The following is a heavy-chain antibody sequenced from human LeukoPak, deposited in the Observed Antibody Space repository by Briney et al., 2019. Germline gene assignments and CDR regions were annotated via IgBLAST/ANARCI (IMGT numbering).Heavy chain of an antibody. J-gene: IGHJ2*01. CDR1: GGSISSYY. CDR3: GRRTSYDTLTGYTYWYFDL. V-gene: IGHV4-59*01. CDR2: TSYSGST. Sequence: SSETLSLTCTVSGGSISSYYWSWIRQPPGRGLEWIGYTSYSGSTDYNPSLRSRVTLSVDTSTNQLSLKLSSVTAADTAVYYCGRRTSYDTLTGYTYWYFDLWGRGTLVTVSS. D-gene: IGHD3-9*01.